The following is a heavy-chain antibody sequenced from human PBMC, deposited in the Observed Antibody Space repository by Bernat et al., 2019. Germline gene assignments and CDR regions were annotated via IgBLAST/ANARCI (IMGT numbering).Heavy chain of an antibody. J-gene: IGHJ4*02. CDR1: GFTFSTYW. CDR3: ARGLGGF. V-gene: IGHV3-7*03. Sequence: EVQLVESGGGLVQPGGSLRLSCSASGFTFSTYWMIWVRQAPGKGLEWVANIKHDGSEKYYVDAVKGRFSISRDNAKNTLYMQMNSLRGEDTAVYYCARGLGGFCGQGTLVTVSS. CDR2: IKHDGSEK.